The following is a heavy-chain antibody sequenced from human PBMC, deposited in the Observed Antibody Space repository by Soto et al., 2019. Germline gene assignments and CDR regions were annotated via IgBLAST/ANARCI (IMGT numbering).Heavy chain of an antibody. CDR2: IWHDGSYK. CDR1: GFTISSYG. Sequence: QVQLVESGGGVVQPGTSLRLSCEASGFTISSYGIHWVRQAPGKGLEWVAVIWHDGSYKYYADYVKGRFTISRDNSKNTLYLEMNSLRAEDTAIYYCARDVKAVAGLDLWGQGTLVSVS. CDR3: ARDVKAVAGLDL. D-gene: IGHD6-19*01. J-gene: IGHJ5*02. V-gene: IGHV3-33*01.